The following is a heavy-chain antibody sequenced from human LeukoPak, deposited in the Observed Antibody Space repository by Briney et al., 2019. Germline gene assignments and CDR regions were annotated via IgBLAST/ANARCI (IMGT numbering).Heavy chain of an antibody. V-gene: IGHV3-23*01. CDR3: VRNAAMAADV. D-gene: IGHD5-18*01. Sequence: GGSLSLSCAASGFTFSTYAMSWVRQAPGKGLEWVSGISGSADTTYYADSVKGRFTISRDNSKNTLYLQMNSLRADDTAVYYCVRNAAMAADVWGQGTMVTVSS. CDR1: GFTFSTYA. CDR2: ISGSADTT. J-gene: IGHJ3*01.